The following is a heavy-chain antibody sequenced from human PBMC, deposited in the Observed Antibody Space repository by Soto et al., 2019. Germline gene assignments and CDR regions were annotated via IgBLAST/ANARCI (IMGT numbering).Heavy chain of an antibody. D-gene: IGHD3-22*01. Sequence: SETLCLTCTVSGDSISSYYWSWIRQPPGKGLEWIGYIYYSGSTNYNPSLKSRVTISVDTSKNQFSLNLSSVTAADTAVYYCARVGASSGYYPYYFDYWGQGTLVTGYS. V-gene: IGHV4-59*01. J-gene: IGHJ4*02. CDR2: IYYSGST. CDR3: ARVGASSGYYPYYFDY. CDR1: GDSISSYY.